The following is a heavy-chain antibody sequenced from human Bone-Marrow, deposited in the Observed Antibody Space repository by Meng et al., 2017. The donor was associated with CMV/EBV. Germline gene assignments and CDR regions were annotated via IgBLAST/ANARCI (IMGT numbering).Heavy chain of an antibody. CDR1: GFTFSSDW. Sequence: GESLKISCAASGFTFSSDWMHWVRQAPGKGLVWVSRINSDGSSTSYADSVKGRFTISRDNAKNTLYLQMNSLRAEDTAVYYCARDQGRDGDLWSGYFYYYYYGMDVWGQGTTVTVSS. CDR2: INSDGSST. V-gene: IGHV3-74*01. CDR3: ARDQGRDGDLWSGYFYYYYYGMDV. D-gene: IGHD3-3*01. J-gene: IGHJ6*02.